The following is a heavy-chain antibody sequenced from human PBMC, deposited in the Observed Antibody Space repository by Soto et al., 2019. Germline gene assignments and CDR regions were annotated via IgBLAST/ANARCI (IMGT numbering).Heavy chain of an antibody. CDR1: GGTFSSYT. J-gene: IGHJ5*02. CDR3: ASDYCSSTSCYATPQPVPYFVP. V-gene: IGHV1-69*02. CDR2: IIPILGIA. D-gene: IGHD2-2*01. Sequence: QVQLVQSGAEVKKPGSSVKVSCKASGGTFSSYTISWVRQAPGQGLEWMGRIIPILGIANYAQKFQGRVTITADKSTSTAYMVLGSLRSEDTAVYYCASDYCSSTSCYATPQPVPYFVPWGQETLVTVSS.